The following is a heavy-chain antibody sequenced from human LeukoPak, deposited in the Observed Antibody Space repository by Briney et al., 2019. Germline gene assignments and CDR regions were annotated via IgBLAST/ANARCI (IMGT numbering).Heavy chain of an antibody. CDR2: ISASGGCT. D-gene: IGHD5-12*01. V-gene: IGHV3-23*01. J-gene: IGHJ3*02. CDR1: GFTFSTYA. Sequence: GGSLRLSCAASGFTFSTYAMSWVRQAPGKGLEWVSAISASGGCTYYADSVKGRFTISRDNSKNTLYLQMNSLGAEDTAVYYCAKPKWGYGGAFDIWGQGTMVTVSS. CDR3: AKPKWGYGGAFDI.